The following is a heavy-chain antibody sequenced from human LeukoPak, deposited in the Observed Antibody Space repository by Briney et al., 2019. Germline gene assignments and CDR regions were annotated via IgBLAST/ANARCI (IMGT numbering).Heavy chain of an antibody. Sequence: PGGSLRLSCAASGFTFKKYWMNWVRQVPGKGLECLGNIKEDGSETYYADSVKGRFTISRDNAKNSLYLQMNSLRAEDTAVYYCARDPPTDIVVVPAAGVDWFDPWGQGTLVTVSS. CDR1: GFTFKKYW. D-gene: IGHD2-2*01. V-gene: IGHV3-7*01. CDR3: ARDPPTDIVVVPAAGVDWFDP. CDR2: IKEDGSET. J-gene: IGHJ5*02.